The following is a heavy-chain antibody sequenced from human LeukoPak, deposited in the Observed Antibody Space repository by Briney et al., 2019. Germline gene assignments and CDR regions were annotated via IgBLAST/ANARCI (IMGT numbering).Heavy chain of an antibody. CDR3: ARGGPRYQDNWFDP. D-gene: IGHD1-14*01. CDR2: INHSGGT. Sequence: PAETLSLTCAVYGGSFSGYYLSWIRQPPGKGLEWIGEINHSGGTNYNPSLKSRVTISVATSKNQFSLKVSSVSAADTVVYYCARGGPRYQDNWFDPWGQGTLVTVSS. CDR1: GGSFSGYY. V-gene: IGHV4-34*01. J-gene: IGHJ5*02.